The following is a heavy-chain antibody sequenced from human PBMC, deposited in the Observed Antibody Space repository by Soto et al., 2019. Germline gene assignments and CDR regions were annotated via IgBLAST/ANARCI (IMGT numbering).Heavy chain of an antibody. CDR3: AVLLWFGETNFFEDY. CDR2: INPNSGGT. J-gene: IGHJ4*02. CDR1: GYTFTGYY. Sequence: ASVKVSCKASGYTFTGYYMHWVRQAPGQGLEWMGWINPNSGGTNYAQKFQGRVTMTRDTSISTAYMELSRLRSDDTAVYYCAVLLWFGETNFFEDYWGQGTLVTVS. V-gene: IGHV1-2*02. D-gene: IGHD3-10*01.